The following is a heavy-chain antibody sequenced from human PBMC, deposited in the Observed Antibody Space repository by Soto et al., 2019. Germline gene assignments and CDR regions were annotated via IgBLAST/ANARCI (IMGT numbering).Heavy chain of an antibody. CDR1: GGSISSGDYY. D-gene: IGHD6-13*01. CDR3: ARAHRDLQQLVHYYYSMDV. Sequence: SETLSLTWTVSGGSISSGDYYWSWIRQPPGKGLEWIGHIHFTGSTYHNPSLKSRLTISVDTSKNQFSLKLTSVTAADTAVYYCARAHRDLQQLVHYYYSMDVWGQGTTVTVSS. CDR2: IHFTGST. J-gene: IGHJ6*02. V-gene: IGHV4-30-4*01.